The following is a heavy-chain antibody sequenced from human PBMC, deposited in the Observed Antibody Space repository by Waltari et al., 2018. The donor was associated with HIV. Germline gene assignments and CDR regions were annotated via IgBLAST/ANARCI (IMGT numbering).Heavy chain of an antibody. V-gene: IGHV5-51*03. CDR3: ARLVVGSSVNWFDP. CDR1: GYSFTNYW. CDR2: ISPGDSDI. J-gene: IGHJ5*02. Sequence: EVQLVQSGAEVKKPGESLKISCKGSGYSFTNYWIAWVRQMPGKGLEWMVIISPGDSDIRYNPSFQGQITIAADKSISTAYLQWSSLKASDTAMYYCARLVVGSSVNWFDPWGQGTLVTVSS. D-gene: IGHD1-26*01.